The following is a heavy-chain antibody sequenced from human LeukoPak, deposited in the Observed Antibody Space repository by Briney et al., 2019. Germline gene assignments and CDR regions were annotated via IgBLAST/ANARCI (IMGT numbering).Heavy chain of an antibody. Sequence: GGSLRLSCAASGFTFTNYAMSWVRQVPGKGLVWVSRINNDGSSASYVDSVKGRFTISRDNAKNTLFLQMNSLRAEDTAVYYCARRGTGHGMDIWGQGTTVIVSS. D-gene: IGHD1-1*01. CDR1: GFTFTNYA. CDR3: ARRGTGHGMDI. V-gene: IGHV3-74*01. CDR2: INNDGSSA. J-gene: IGHJ6*02.